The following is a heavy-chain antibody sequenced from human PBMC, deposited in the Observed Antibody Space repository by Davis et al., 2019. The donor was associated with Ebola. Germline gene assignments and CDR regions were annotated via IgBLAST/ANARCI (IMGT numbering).Heavy chain of an antibody. V-gene: IGHV4-34*01. D-gene: IGHD2-8*01. CDR1: DGSVSGYY. Sequence: MPSETPSPTPPVYDGSVSGYYWNWIRQPPGKGLEWNGEINHNCSSHYNPPLKSRVTISVDTSKNQVSLKLNSVTAADTAVYYCARLFGISSPNGHGDVWGQGTTVTVSS. CDR3: ARLFGISSPNGHGDV. J-gene: IGHJ6*02. CDR2: INHNCSS.